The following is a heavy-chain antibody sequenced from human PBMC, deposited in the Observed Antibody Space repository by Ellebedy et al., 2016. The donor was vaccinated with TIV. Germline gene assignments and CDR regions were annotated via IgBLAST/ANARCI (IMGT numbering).Heavy chain of an antibody. CDR1: GYTFTSYG. CDR2: ISAYNGNT. Sequence: AASVKVSCKASGYTFTSYGISWVRQAPGQGLEWMGWISAYNGNTNYAQKLQGRVTMTTDTSTSTAYMELRSLRSDDTAVYYCARDRVGQQLVQKGFDYWGQGTLVTVSS. D-gene: IGHD6-13*01. V-gene: IGHV1-18*01. CDR3: ARDRVGQQLVQKGFDY. J-gene: IGHJ4*02.